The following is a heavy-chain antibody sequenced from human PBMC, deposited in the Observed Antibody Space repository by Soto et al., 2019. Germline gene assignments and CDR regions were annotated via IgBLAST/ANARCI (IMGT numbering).Heavy chain of an antibody. CDR2: IYHSGST. CDR1: GYSISSGYY. CDR3: ARDIVTPPDYYDSSGYALVYFDY. J-gene: IGHJ4*02. D-gene: IGHD3-22*01. V-gene: IGHV4-38-2*02. Sequence: PSETLSLTCAVSGYSISSGYYWGWIRQPPGKGLEWIGSIYHSGSTYYNPSLKSRVTISVDTSKNQFSLKLSSVTAADTAVYYCARDIVTPPDYYDSSGYALVYFDYWGPGTLVTVSS.